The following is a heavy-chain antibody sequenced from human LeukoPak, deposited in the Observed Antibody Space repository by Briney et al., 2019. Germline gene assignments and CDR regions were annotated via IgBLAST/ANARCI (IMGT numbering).Heavy chain of an antibody. CDR2: IYYSGST. V-gene: IGHV4-59*01. CDR1: GGSISSYY. D-gene: IGHD1-26*01. Sequence: SQTLSLTCTVSGGSISSYYWSWIRQPPGKGLEWIGYIYYSGSTNYNPSLKSRVTISVDTSKNQFSLKLSSVTAADTAVYYCAREPGGTDGGDWFDPWGQGTLVTVSS. J-gene: IGHJ5*02. CDR3: AREPGGTDGGDWFDP.